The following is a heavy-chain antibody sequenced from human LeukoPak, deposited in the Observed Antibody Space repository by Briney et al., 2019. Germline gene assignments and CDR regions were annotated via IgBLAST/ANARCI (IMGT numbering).Heavy chain of an antibody. CDR2: IYYSGST. CDR3: ARAEGSGSYYNAYFDY. D-gene: IGHD3-10*01. CDR1: GGSISSSSYY. Sequence: SETLSLTCTVSGGSISSSSYYWGWIRQPPGKVLEWIGGIYYSGSTYYNPSLKSRVTISVDTSKNQFSLKLSSVTAADTAVYYCARAEGSGSYYNAYFDYWGQGTLVTVSS. V-gene: IGHV4-39*07. J-gene: IGHJ4*02.